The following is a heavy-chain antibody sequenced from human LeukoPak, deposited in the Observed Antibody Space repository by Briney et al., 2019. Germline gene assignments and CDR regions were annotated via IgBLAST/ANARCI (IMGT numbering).Heavy chain of an antibody. J-gene: IGHJ4*02. Sequence: GGSLRFSCAASGFTFSSYAMTWVRQAPGKGLEWVSSISGSGGSTYYADAVKGRFTISRDNSKNTLSLQMNSLRAEDTAVYYCATYLGAGTYFDNWGQEAQVTVSS. CDR3: ATYLGAGTYFDN. D-gene: IGHD3-10*01. V-gene: IGHV3-23*01. CDR2: ISGSGGST. CDR1: GFTFSSYA.